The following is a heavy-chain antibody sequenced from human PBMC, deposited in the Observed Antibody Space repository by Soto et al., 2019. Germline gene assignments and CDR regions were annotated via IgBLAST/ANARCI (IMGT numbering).Heavy chain of an antibody. J-gene: IGHJ6*02. Sequence: WETLSLTCTVSGGSISSYYWGWIRQPPGKGLEWIGSIYYSGSTYYNPSLKSRVTISVDTSKNQFSLKLSSVTAADTAVYYCARRLYNDSSGFEGGGMDVWGQGTTVTVSS. CDR2: IYYSGST. D-gene: IGHD3-22*01. CDR1: GGSISSYY. V-gene: IGHV4-39*01. CDR3: ARRLYNDSSGFEGGGMDV.